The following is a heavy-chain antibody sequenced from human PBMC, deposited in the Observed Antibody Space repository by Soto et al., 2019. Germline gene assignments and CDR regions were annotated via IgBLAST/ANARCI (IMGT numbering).Heavy chain of an antibody. CDR3: AREGGGYSDGGFDY. Sequence: QVQLVESGGGVVQPGRSLRLSCAASGFTFSSYAMHWVRQAPGKGLEWVAVISYDGSNKYYADSVKGRFTISRDNSKNTLYLQMNSLRAEDTAVYYCAREGGGYSDGGFDYWGQGTLVTVSS. CDR2: ISYDGSNK. V-gene: IGHV3-30-3*01. D-gene: IGHD5-18*01. CDR1: GFTFSSYA. J-gene: IGHJ4*02.